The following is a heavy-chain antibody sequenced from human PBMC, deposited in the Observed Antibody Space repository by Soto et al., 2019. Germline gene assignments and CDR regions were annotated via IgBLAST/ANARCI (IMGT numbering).Heavy chain of an antibody. CDR1: GFTFSDEN. V-gene: IGHV3-21*06. D-gene: IGHD2-2*01. Sequence: GGSLRLSCSASGFTFSDENMSWVRQVPGKGLEWVSGISGGGSYIFYADSVQGRFSISRDNPKNSLFLEMNSLRVEDTAVYYCARDSDCHSTSCFFPPHVWGQGTTVTVS. CDR2: ISGGGSYI. J-gene: IGHJ6*02. CDR3: ARDSDCHSTSCFFPPHV.